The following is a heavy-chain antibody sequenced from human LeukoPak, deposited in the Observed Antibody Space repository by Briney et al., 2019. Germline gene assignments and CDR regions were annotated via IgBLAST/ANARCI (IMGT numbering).Heavy chain of an antibody. V-gene: IGHV4-59*01. J-gene: IGHJ2*01. CDR1: GGSISSYY. Sequence: SETLSLTCTVSGGSISSYYWSWIRQPPGKGLEWIGYIYYTGSTNYNPSLKSRVTISVDTSKNQFSLKLSSVTAADTAVYYCARARGYFDLWGRGTLVTVSS. CDR3: ARARGYFDL. CDR2: IYYTGST.